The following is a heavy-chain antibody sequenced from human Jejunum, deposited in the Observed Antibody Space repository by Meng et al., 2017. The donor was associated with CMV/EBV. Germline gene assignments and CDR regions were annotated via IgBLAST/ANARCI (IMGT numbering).Heavy chain of an antibody. J-gene: IGHJ5*02. CDR3: ARGRWTGGWFDP. CDR1: GDCSSTYG. D-gene: IGHD3/OR15-3a*01. V-gene: IGHV4-59*12. CDR2: VEGSRGT. Sequence: TVSGDCSSTYGWTWSRQVTGKGLEGSGDVEGSRGTNDNPPFKSGGTIAAETYKNQLSLRLTSVTAADTAGYYCARGRWTGGWFDPWGQGILVTVSA.